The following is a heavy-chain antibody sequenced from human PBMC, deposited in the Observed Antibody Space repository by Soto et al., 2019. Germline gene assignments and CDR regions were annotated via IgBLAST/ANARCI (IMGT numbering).Heavy chain of an antibody. Sequence: QVQLQQWGAGLLKPSETLSLTCAVYGGSFSGYYWSWICQPPGKGLEWMGEINHSGSTNYNPSLKSRVTISVDTSKNQFSLKLSSVTAADTAVYYCARVGTYGSGSYYMNWFDPWGQGTLVTVSS. D-gene: IGHD3-10*01. J-gene: IGHJ5*02. CDR2: INHSGST. CDR3: ARVGTYGSGSYYMNWFDP. V-gene: IGHV4-34*01. CDR1: GGSFSGYY.